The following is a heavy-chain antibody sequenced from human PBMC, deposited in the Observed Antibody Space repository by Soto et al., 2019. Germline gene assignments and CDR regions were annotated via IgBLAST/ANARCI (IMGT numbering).Heavy chain of an antibody. CDR3: AKGPGGADRPGGFDP. Sequence: GGSLRLSCAASGFTFSSYGMHWVRQAPGKGLEWVAVISYDGSNKYYADSVKGRFTISRDNSKNTLYLQMNSLRAEDTAVYYCAKGPGGADRPGGFDPWGQGTLVTAPQ. CDR2: ISYDGSNK. CDR1: GFTFSSYG. V-gene: IGHV3-30*18. J-gene: IGHJ5*02. D-gene: IGHD6-6*01.